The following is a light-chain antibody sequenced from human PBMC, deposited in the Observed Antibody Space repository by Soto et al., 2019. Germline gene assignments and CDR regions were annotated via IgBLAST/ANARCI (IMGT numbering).Light chain of an antibody. CDR3: QQYNSYST. CDR2: DAS. J-gene: IGKJ2*01. Sequence: DIQMTQSPSTLSASVGDRVTITCRASQSINNWLAWYQQEPGKAPKLLIYDASTLESGVPSRFSGSGSGTEFTLTISSLQPDDFASYYCQQYNSYSTFGQGTKVEF. CDR1: QSINNW. V-gene: IGKV1-5*01.